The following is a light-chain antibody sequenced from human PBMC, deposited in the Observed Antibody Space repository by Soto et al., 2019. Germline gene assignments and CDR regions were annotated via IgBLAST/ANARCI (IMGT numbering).Light chain of an antibody. CDR1: QSISTY. Sequence: DIQMTQSPSPLSASVGDRVTITCRASQSISTYLNWLQQKPGKAPKSLICGASTLQIGTPSRFSGRGSGTDFTLTITGLQSDDFGTYYCLQSENAPHTFGQGTKVDIK. J-gene: IGKJ2*01. CDR2: GAS. CDR3: LQSENAPHT. V-gene: IGKV1-39*01.